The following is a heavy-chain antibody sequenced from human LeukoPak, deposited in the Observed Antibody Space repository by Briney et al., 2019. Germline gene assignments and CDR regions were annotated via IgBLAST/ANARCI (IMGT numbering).Heavy chain of an antibody. CDR1: RITFSSYW. J-gene: IGHJ4*02. V-gene: IGHV3-7*03. CDR2: IKQDGSVK. D-gene: IGHD1-7*01. Sequence: PGGSLRLSCVAPRITFSSYWMTWVRQAPGKGLEWVANIKQDGSVKNYLDSVKGRFAVSRDNTKKSLFLQMNRLKAEDTAVYYCGTLPHSDGTGIHDFWGQGTLVSVSS. CDR3: GTLPHSDGTGIHDF.